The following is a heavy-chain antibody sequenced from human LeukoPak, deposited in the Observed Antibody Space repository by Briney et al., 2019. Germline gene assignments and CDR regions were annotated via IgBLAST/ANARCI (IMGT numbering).Heavy chain of an antibody. V-gene: IGHV4-30-4*01. D-gene: IGHD3-16*01. Sequence: SGTLSLTCAVSGGSISSSNWWSWIRQPPGKGLEWIGYIYYSGSTYYNPSLKSRVTISVDTSKNQFSLKLSSVTAADTAVYYCASSNYDGAFDIWGQGTMVTVSS. J-gene: IGHJ3*02. CDR3: ASSNYDGAFDI. CDR2: IYYSGST. CDR1: GGSISSSNW.